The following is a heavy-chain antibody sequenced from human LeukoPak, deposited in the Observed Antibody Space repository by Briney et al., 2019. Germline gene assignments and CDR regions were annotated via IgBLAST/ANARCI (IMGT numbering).Heavy chain of an antibody. V-gene: IGHV3-21*01. D-gene: IGHD3-22*01. Sequence: GGSLGLSCAASGFTFSSYSMNWVRQAPGKGLEWVSSISSSSSYIYYADSVKGRFTISRDNAKNSLYLQMNSLRAEDTAVYYCARVGYYYDSSGYYYYFDYWGQGTLVTVSS. CDR2: ISSSSSYI. J-gene: IGHJ4*02. CDR3: ARVGYYYDSSGYYYYFDY. CDR1: GFTFSSYS.